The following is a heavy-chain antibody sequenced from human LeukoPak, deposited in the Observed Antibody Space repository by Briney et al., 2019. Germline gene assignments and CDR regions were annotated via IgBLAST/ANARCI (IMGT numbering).Heavy chain of an antibody. CDR1: GGSISDYY. D-gene: IGHD2-2*01. CDR2: IYYSGNT. J-gene: IGHJ4*02. CDR3: ARVRYCSTNRCYDREFDN. Sequence: SETLSLTCTVSGGSISDYYWSWIRQPPGKGLEWIGYIYYSGNTNYNPSLKSRVTISVDTSKNQFSLKLNSVTAADTAVYYCARVRYCSTNRCYDREFDNWGQGTLVTVSS. V-gene: IGHV4-59*01.